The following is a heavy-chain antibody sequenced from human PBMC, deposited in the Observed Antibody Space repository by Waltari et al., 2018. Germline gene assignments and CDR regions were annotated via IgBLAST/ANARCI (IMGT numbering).Heavy chain of an antibody. CDR2: ITTDGSNK. D-gene: IGHD2-15*01. V-gene: IGHV3-74*01. J-gene: IGHJ6*03. CDR3: TRDAVGHMDV. Sequence: EVQLVESGGGLVQPGGSLRLSCSVSGFPFSPYWMNWVRQAPGKGLEWVAHITTDGSNKNYADSVTGRFTISRDNTKDTLYLEMNSLTAEDTAVYYCTRDAVGHMDVWGKGTTVTVS. CDR1: GFPFSPYW.